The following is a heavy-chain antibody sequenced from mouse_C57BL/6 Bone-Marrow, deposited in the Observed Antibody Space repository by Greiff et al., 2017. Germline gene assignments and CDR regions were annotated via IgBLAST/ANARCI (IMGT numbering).Heavy chain of an antibody. Sequence: DVQLVESGGGLVKPGGSLKLSCAASGFTFSSYAMSWVRQTPEKRLGWVATISDGGSFSYYPDNVKGRFPIPRDNATHNLYLQLSHLKSGDTATYSCAGDRGGCYFDYWGQGTTLTVSS. J-gene: IGHJ2*01. CDR3: AGDRGGCYFDY. D-gene: IGHD3-1*01. CDR1: GFTFSSYA. V-gene: IGHV5-4*01. CDR2: ISDGGSFS.